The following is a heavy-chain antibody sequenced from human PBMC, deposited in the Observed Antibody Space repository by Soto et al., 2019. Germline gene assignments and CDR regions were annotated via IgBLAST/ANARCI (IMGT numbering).Heavy chain of an antibody. CDR2: IFYSGST. CDR1: SGSISSTIYS. J-gene: IGHJ3*02. Sequence: SETLSLTCTVSSGSISSTIYSWDWIRQPPGKGLEWIGSIFYSGSTYYNPSLKSRVTISVDTSKNQFSLKLSSVTAADTAVYYCARQEYYYDSSGGAFDIWGQGTMVTVSS. CDR3: ARQEYYYDSSGGAFDI. V-gene: IGHV4-39*01. D-gene: IGHD3-22*01.